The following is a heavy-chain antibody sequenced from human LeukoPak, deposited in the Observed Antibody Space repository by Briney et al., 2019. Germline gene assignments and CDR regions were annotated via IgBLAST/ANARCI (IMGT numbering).Heavy chain of an antibody. CDR1: GFSLSSYW. CDR3: VSNHTGHDDY. D-gene: IGHD1-14*01. CDR2: INIEGRTT. V-gene: IGHV3-74*03. J-gene: IGHJ4*02. Sequence: GGSLRLSCVASGFSLSSYWVHWVRQAPGKGLVWVSRINIEGRTTTYADSVKGRFTISRDNAKKTVSLQMNSLRAEDTAVYYCVSNHTGHDDYWGQGTLVTVSS.